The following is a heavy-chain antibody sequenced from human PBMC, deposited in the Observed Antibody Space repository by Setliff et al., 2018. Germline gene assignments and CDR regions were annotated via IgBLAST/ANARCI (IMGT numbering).Heavy chain of an antibody. J-gene: IGHJ1*01. V-gene: IGHV3-23*01. CDR2: ISGDSVSI. D-gene: IGHD3-22*01. CDR3: ARVGRVGYFDSFQY. Sequence: GGSLRLSCAASGFTFSTYSMSWARQAPGKGLEWVSAISGDSVSIYYADSVKGRFTISRDNAQNSLYLQMNSLRAEDTAVYYCARVGRVGYFDSFQYWGQGTLVTVS. CDR1: GFTFSTYS.